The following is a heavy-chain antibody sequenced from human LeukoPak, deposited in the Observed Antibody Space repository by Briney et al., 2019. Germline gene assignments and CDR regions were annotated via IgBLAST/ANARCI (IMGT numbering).Heavy chain of an antibody. Sequence: GGSPRLSCAASGFSFSTYAMHWVRQAPGKGLEWVAVVSHDGSSKYYADSVKGRFTISRDNSKNTLYLQMNSLRVEDTAVYYCAPIDNAYFDYWGQGTLVTVSS. V-gene: IGHV3-30-3*01. CDR3: APIDNAYFDY. CDR2: VSHDGSSK. J-gene: IGHJ4*02. CDR1: GFSFSTYA. D-gene: IGHD2-8*01.